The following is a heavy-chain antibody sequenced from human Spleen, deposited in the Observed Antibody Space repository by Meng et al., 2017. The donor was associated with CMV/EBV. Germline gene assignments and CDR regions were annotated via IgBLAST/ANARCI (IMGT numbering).Heavy chain of an antibody. V-gene: IGHV3-30*03. Sequence: GESLKISCAASEFTFSNYIMNWVRQAPGKGLEWVAVISYDGNDKYYADSVKGRFTISRDNSKNTVFLQMNSLRAEDTAVYYCACYYDNSGFYYFDYWGQGTLVTVSS. D-gene: IGHD3-22*01. CDR2: ISYDGNDK. J-gene: IGHJ4*02. CDR3: ACYYDNSGFYYFDY. CDR1: EFTFSNYI.